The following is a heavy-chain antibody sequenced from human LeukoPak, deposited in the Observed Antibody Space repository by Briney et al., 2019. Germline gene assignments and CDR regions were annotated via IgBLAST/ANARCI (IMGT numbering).Heavy chain of an antibody. D-gene: IGHD3-3*01. Sequence: GGSLRLSCAASGFTFSSYAMHWVRQAPGKGLEWVAVISYDGSNKYYADSVKGRSTISRDNSKNTLYLQMNSLRAEDTAVYYCAREVAWSVFDYWGQGTLVTVSS. CDR3: AREVAWSVFDY. CDR2: ISYDGSNK. V-gene: IGHV3-30-3*01. CDR1: GFTFSSYA. J-gene: IGHJ4*02.